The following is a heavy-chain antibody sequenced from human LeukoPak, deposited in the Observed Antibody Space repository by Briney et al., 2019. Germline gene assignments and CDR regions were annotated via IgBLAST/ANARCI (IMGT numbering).Heavy chain of an antibody. CDR1: GFTFSSYA. D-gene: IGHD6-25*01. CDR2: ISSSSSYI. Sequence: PGGSLRLSCAASGFTFSSYAMSWVRQAPGKGLEWISFISSSSSYIYYADSVKGRFTISRDNAKNLLYLQMNSLRAEDTAVYYCAPGIAAHWGQGTLVTVSS. CDR3: APGIAAH. V-gene: IGHV3-21*06. J-gene: IGHJ4*02.